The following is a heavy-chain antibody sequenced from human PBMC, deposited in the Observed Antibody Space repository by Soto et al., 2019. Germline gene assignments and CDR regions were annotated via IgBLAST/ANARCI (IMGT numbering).Heavy chain of an antibody. CDR1: GFTFSDYA. D-gene: IGHD2-15*01. J-gene: IGHJ3*02. CDR3: AKDKVDHNSVWDPFDI. CDR2: LGGSNSDT. V-gene: IGHV3-23*01. Sequence: VGSLRLSCAASGFTFSDYAMSWVRQAPGKGLEWVSGLGGSNSDTRYAASVEGRFTVSRDNSKSTLFLQMNSLRVEDTAVYYCAKDKVDHNSVWDPFDIWGQGTLVTVSS.